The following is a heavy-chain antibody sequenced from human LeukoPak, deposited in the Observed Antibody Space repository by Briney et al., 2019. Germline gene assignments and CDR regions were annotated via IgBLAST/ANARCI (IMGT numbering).Heavy chain of an antibody. D-gene: IGHD6-19*01. Sequence: GGSLRLSCAASGFTFSNAWMSWVRQAPGKGLEWVGRVKSKTDGGTTDYAAPVKGRFTISRDDSKNTLYLQMNSLKTEDTAVYYCTSSYSSGWYGPFDYWGQGTLVTVSS. V-gene: IGHV3-15*01. J-gene: IGHJ4*02. CDR1: GFTFSNAW. CDR3: TSSYSSGWYGPFDY. CDR2: VKSKTDGGTT.